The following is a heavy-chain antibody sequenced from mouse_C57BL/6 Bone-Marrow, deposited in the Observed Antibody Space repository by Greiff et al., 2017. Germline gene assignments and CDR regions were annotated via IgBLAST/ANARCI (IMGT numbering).Heavy chain of an antibody. D-gene: IGHD3-3*01. CDR1: GFNIKDDY. Sequence: QLHQSGAELVRPGASVKLSCTASGFNIKDDYMHWVKQRPEQGLEWIGWIDPENGDTEYASKFQGKATITADTSSNTAYLQLSSLTSEDTAVYYCTTGTAHYYAMDYWGQGTSVTVSS. CDR3: TTGTAHYYAMDY. V-gene: IGHV14-4*01. J-gene: IGHJ4*01. CDR2: IDPENGDT.